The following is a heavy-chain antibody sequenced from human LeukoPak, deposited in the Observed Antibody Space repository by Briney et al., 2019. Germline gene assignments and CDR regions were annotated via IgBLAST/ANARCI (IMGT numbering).Heavy chain of an antibody. D-gene: IGHD3-22*01. V-gene: IGHV4-31*03. CDR1: GGSISSGGYC. Sequence: SQTLSLTCTVSGGSISSGGYCWSWIRQHPGKGLEWIGYIYYSGSTYYNPSLKSRVTISVDTSKNQFSLKLSSVTAADTAVYYCARWSSGYYYFDYWGQGTLVTVSS. CDR2: IYYSGST. CDR3: ARWSSGYYYFDY. J-gene: IGHJ4*02.